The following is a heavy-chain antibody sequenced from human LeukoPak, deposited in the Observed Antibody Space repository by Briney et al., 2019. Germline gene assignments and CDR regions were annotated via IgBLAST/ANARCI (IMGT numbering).Heavy chain of an antibody. J-gene: IGHJ6*03. Sequence: ASVKVSCKASGYTFTGYYMHWVRQAPGQGLEWMGWINPDSGGANYAQKFQGRVTMTRDTSISTAYMELSRLRSDETAVYYCARGYSSGWYYYYMDVWGKGTTVAVSS. D-gene: IGHD6-19*01. V-gene: IGHV1-2*02. CDR2: INPDSGGA. CDR1: GYTFTGYY. CDR3: ARGYSSGWYYYYMDV.